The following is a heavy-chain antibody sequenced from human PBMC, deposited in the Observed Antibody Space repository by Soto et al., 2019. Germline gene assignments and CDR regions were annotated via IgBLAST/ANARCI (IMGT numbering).Heavy chain of an antibody. J-gene: IGHJ4*02. Sequence: QVQLVQSGAEVKKPGASVKVSCKASGYTFTSYGISWVRQAPGQGLEWMGWISAYNGNTNYAQKPQCRVTMTTDTSTSTAYLEVRGLRYDDTAVYYCARVGGGWFGELFSFSYWGQGSLVTVSS. CDR3: ARVGGGWFGELFSFSY. CDR1: GYTFTSYG. CDR2: ISAYNGNT. V-gene: IGHV1-18*01. D-gene: IGHD3-10*01.